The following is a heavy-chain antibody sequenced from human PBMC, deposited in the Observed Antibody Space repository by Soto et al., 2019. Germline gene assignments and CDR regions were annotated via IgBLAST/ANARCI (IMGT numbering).Heavy chain of an antibody. CDR1: GFPFSSTD. V-gene: IGHV3-23*01. CDR3: AKNSGWFNT. CDR2: IDGSGGTT. J-gene: IGHJ5*02. Sequence: GGALSLSCAALGFPFSSTDMTWVRQAPGKGLDWVSTIDGSGGTTYYADSVKGRFTISRDNSMNTVYLQMNSLRADDTALYCCAKNSGWFNTWGQGALLTVSS. D-gene: IGHD3-10*01.